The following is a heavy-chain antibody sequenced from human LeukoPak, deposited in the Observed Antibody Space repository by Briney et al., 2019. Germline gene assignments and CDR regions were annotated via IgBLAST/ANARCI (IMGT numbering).Heavy chain of an antibody. D-gene: IGHD6-6*01. V-gene: IGHV3-21*04. CDR2: ISSYNTYI. CDR1: GFTFSTYS. Sequence: PGGSLRLSCATSGFTFSTYSMNWVRQAPGKGLEWVSSISSYNTYIYYADSVKGRFTISRDNSKNTLYLQMNSLRAEDTAVYYCAKDTPSEYSSSPSFDYWGQGTLVTVSS. CDR3: AKDTPSEYSSSPSFDY. J-gene: IGHJ4*02.